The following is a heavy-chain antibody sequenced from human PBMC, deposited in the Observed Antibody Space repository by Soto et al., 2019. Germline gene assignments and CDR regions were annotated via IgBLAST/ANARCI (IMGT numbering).Heavy chain of an antibody. V-gene: IGHV1-69*01. CDR3: ARDRDDYGSGNYYNRIDF. CDR2: IIPIFGTP. D-gene: IGHD3-10*01. Sequence: QVQLVQSGAEVKKPGSSVKVSCKASGGIFSTYAISWLRQAPGQGLEWMGGIIPIFGTPNYAQRFQGRVTITADECTSTAYMELSRLRSEDTPVYYCARDRDDYGSGNYYNRIDFWGQGTLVTVSS. J-gene: IGHJ4*02. CDR1: GGIFSTYA.